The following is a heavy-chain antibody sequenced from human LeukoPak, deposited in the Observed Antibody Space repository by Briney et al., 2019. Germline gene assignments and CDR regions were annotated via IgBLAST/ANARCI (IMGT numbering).Heavy chain of an antibody. D-gene: IGHD3/OR15-3a*01. CDR2: IYYSGNT. Sequence: SETLSLTCTVSGGSISSSSHHWGWIRQSPGKGLEWIASIYYSGNTYYNSSLKSRVTISVDTSKNQFSLRVTSVTAADTAVYYCGRFGLKNWNYVDYWGQGTLVTVSS. CDR1: GGSISSSSHH. J-gene: IGHJ4*02. V-gene: IGHV4-39*07. CDR3: GRFGLKNWNYVDY.